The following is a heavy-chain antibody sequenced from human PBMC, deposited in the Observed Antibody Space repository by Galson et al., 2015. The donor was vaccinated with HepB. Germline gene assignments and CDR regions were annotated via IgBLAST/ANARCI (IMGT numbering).Heavy chain of an antibody. J-gene: IGHJ4*02. CDR1: GFAFFNYW. Sequence: SLRLSCAASGFAFFNYWMNWVRQAPGKGLEWVATIQEDGGETYYVDSVQGRFTISRDNDWNILYLQMNTLRAEDTAVYFCARTRDGFNIGLFDDWGRGTLVAVSS. V-gene: IGHV3-7*01. D-gene: IGHD5-24*01. CDR2: IQEDGGET. CDR3: ARTRDGFNIGLFDD.